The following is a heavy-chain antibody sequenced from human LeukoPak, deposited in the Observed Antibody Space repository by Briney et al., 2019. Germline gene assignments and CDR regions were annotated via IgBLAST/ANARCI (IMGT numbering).Heavy chain of an antibody. CDR1: GFTFSSYA. J-gene: IGHJ5*02. Sequence: GGSLRLSCAASGFTFSSYAMHWVRQAPGKGLEWVAVISYDGSNKYYADSVKGRFTISRDNSKNTLYLQMNSLRAEDTAVYCCARERAKWFDPWGQGTLVTVSS. CDR2: ISYDGSNK. CDR3: ARERAKWFDP. V-gene: IGHV3-30*04.